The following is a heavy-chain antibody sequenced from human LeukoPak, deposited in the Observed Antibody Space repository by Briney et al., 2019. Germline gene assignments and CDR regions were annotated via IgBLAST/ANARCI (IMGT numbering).Heavy chain of an antibody. CDR3: ATDYTPYVGASAD. J-gene: IGHJ4*02. V-gene: IGHV3-23*01. D-gene: IGHD1-26*01. CDR2: ITESGDNT. CDR1: GLTFSSYA. Sequence: GGSLRLSCAASGLTFSSYAMSWVRQTPGKGQEWVSTITESGDNTHYTESVKGRFTFSRDNSRNTMYLQMNSLRAEDTAIYYCATDYTPYVGASADWGQGTLVTVSS.